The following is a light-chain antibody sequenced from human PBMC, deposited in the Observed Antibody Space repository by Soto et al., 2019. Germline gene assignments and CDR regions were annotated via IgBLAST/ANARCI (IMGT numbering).Light chain of an antibody. CDR1: NIGSKS. Sequence: SYELTQPPSVSVAPGQTAKITCGGNNIGSKSVHWYQQKPGQAPVLVVYDDNDRPSGIPERFSGSNSGTTATLTISGVEAGDEADYYCQVWDSSSDHWVFGGGTQLTVL. CDR2: DDN. CDR3: QVWDSSSDHWV. V-gene: IGLV3-21*02. J-gene: IGLJ3*02.